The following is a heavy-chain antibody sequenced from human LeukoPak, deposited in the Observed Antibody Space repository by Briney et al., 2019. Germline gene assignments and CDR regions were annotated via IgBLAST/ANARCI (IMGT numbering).Heavy chain of an antibody. V-gene: IGHV4-39*01. D-gene: IGHD3-9*01. CDR3: ARRYFDYGSWFDP. CDR2: IYYSGST. Sequence: SETLSLTCTVSGGSISSSSYYWGWIRQPPGKGLEWIGSIYYSGSTYYNPSLKSRVTISVDTSKNQFSLKLSSVTAADTAVYYCARRYFDYGSWFDPWGQGSLVTVSS. CDR1: GGSISSSSYY. J-gene: IGHJ5*02.